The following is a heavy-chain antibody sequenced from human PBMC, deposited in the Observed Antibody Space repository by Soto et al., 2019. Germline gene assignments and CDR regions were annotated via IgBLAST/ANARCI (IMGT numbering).Heavy chain of an antibody. CDR2: MSGSGGST. V-gene: IGHV3-23*01. CDR3: ARRYYSGSYYYPLDY. J-gene: IGHJ4*02. CDR1: GFTFSNYT. Sequence: LSLTCAASGFTFSNYTMSWVRQAPGKGLEWVSVMSGSGGSTFYADSVKGRFTISRDNFKNTLYLQMNSLRAEDTAIYYCARRYYSGSYYYPLDYWGQGTLVTVSS. D-gene: IGHD3-22*01.